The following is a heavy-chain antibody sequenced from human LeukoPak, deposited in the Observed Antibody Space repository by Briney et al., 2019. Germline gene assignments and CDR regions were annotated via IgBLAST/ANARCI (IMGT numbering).Heavy chain of an antibody. CDR2: ISYDASNK. J-gene: IGHJ5*02. CDR3: ARGSGSSTRGWFDP. CDR1: GFTFSSNA. V-gene: IGHV3-30-3*01. D-gene: IGHD6-13*01. Sequence: PGGSLRLSCAASGFTFSSNAMHWVRQAPGKGLEWVAVISYDASNKYYADSVKGRFTISRDNSKNTLYLQMNSLRGEDTSVYYCARGSGSSTRGWFDPWGQGTLVTVSS.